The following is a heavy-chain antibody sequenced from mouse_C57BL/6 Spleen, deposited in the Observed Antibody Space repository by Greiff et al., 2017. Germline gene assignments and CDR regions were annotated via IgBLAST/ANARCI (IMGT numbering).Heavy chain of an antibody. CDR1: GYAFSSSW. D-gene: IGHD1-1*01. CDR2: IYPGDGDT. Sequence: QVQLKESGPELVKPGASVKISCKASGYAFSSSWMNWVKQRPGKGLEWIGRIYPGDGDTNYNGKFKGKATLTADKSSSTAYMQLSSLTSEDSAVYFCARHHYGSSYDYWGQGTTLTVSS. V-gene: IGHV1-82*01. CDR3: ARHHYGSSYDY. J-gene: IGHJ2*01.